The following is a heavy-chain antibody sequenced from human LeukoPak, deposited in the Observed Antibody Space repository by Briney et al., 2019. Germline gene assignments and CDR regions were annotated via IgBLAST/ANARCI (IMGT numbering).Heavy chain of an antibody. CDR3: ARYHSGYDLLPDY. V-gene: IGHV4-59*01. D-gene: IGHD5-12*01. Sequence: PSETLSLTCTVSGDSISGYYWSWIRQPPGRGLEWIGYIYYSGSATYNPSLKSRVTISVDTSKNQFSLKLSSVTAADTAVYYCARYHSGYDLLPDYWGQGTLVTVSS. J-gene: IGHJ4*02. CDR2: IYYSGSA. CDR1: GDSISGYY.